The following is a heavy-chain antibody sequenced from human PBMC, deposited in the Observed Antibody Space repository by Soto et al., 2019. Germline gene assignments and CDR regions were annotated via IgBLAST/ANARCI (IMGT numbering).Heavy chain of an antibody. V-gene: IGHV3-66*01. CDR2: IYSGGST. CDR1: GFTVSSNY. D-gene: IGHD6-13*01. CDR3: ASMSRSWYGVY. Sequence: GGSLRLSCAASGFTVSSNYMSWVRQAPGKGLEWVSVIYSGGSTSYADSVKGRFTISRDNSKNTLYLQMNSLRAEDTAVYYCASMSRSWYGVYWGQGTLVTVSS. J-gene: IGHJ4*02.